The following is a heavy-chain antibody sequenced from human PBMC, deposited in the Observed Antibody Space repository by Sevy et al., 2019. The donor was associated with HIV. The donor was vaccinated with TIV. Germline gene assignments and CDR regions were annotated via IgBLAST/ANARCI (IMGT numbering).Heavy chain of an antibody. CDR3: ARYYPDDRSRGFDP. D-gene: IGHD3-22*01. V-gene: IGHV4-59*01. Sequence: SETLSLTCTVSGDSISNSVWSWIRQPPGKGLEWIGYLYYSGNTNYNPSLKSRITISVDTSKNQFSLSLKSVTAADTAVYYCARYYPDDRSRGFDPWGQGTLVTASS. J-gene: IGHJ5*02. CDR1: GDSISNSV. CDR2: LYYSGNT.